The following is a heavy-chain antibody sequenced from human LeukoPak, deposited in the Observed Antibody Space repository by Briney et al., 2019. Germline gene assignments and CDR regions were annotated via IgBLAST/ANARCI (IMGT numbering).Heavy chain of an antibody. CDR1: GFTFSSYS. CDR2: ISSSSSTI. Sequence: GGSLRLSCAASGFTFSSYSMNWVRQAPGKGLEWVSYISSSSSTIYYADSVKGRFTISRDNAKNSLYLQMNSLRAEDTAVYYCARGAPVYYYGSGPFDYWGQGTLVTVSS. CDR3: ARGAPVYYYGSGPFDY. D-gene: IGHD3-10*01. V-gene: IGHV3-48*04. J-gene: IGHJ4*02.